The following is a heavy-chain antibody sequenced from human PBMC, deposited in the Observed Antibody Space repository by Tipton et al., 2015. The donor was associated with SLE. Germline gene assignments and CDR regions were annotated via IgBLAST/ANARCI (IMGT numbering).Heavy chain of an antibody. CDR3: ARRLSSGPYFDY. J-gene: IGHJ4*02. CDR2: IYYSGST. V-gene: IGHV4-59*08. Sequence: TLSLTCTASGGSISSYYWSWIRQPPGKGLEWIGYIYYSGSTNYNPSLKSRVTISVDTSKNQFSLKLSSVTAADTAVYYCARRLSSGPYFDYWGQGTLVTVSS. CDR1: GGSISSYY. D-gene: IGHD3-22*01.